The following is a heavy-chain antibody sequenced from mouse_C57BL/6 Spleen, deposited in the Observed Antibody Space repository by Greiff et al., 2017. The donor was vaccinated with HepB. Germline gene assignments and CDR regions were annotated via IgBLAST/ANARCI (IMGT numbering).Heavy chain of an antibody. J-gene: IGHJ3*01. CDR1: GFTFSDYY. CDR2: INYDGSST. Sequence: EVQVVESEGGLVQPGSSMKLSCTASGFTFSDYYMAWVRQVPEKGLEWVANINYDGSSTYYLDSLKSRFIISRDNAKNILYLQMSSLKSEDTATYYCARVYFEGFAYWGQGTLVTVSA. D-gene: IGHD2-4*01. CDR3: ARVYFEGFAY. V-gene: IGHV5-16*01.